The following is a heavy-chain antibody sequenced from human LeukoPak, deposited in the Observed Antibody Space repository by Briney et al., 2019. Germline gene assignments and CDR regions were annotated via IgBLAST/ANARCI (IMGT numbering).Heavy chain of an antibody. CDR3: ARQRQFYRTNDY. J-gene: IGHJ4*02. CDR2: INHSGST. Sequence: SETLSLTCAVYGGSFSGYYWSWIRQPPGKGLEWIGEINHSGSTNYNPSLKSRVTISVDTSKNQFSLKLSSVTAADTAVYYCARQRQFYRTNDYWGQGTLVTVSS. D-gene: IGHD1-26*01. CDR1: GGSFSGYY. V-gene: IGHV4-34*01.